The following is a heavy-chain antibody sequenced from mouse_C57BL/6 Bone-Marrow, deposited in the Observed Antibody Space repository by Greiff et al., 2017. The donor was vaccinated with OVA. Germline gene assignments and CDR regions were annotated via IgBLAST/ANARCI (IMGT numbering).Heavy chain of an antibody. V-gene: IGHV5-4*01. Sequence: EVHLVESGGGLVKPGGSLKLSCAASGFTFSSYAMSWVRQTPEKRLEWVATISDGGSYTYYPDNVKGRFTISRDNAKNNLYLQMSHLKSEDTAMYYCARAYSNTPFDYWGQGTTLTVSS. D-gene: IGHD2-5*01. CDR1: GFTFSSYA. CDR3: ARAYSNTPFDY. J-gene: IGHJ2*01. CDR2: ISDGGSYT.